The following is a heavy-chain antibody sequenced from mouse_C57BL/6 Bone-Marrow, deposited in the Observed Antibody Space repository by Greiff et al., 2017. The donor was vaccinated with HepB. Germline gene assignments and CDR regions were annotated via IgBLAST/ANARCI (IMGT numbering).Heavy chain of an antibody. CDR2: FHPYNDDT. Sequence: VQLKESGAELVKPGASVKMSCKASGYTFTTYPIEWMKQNHGKSLEWIGNFHPYNDDTKYNEKFKGKATLTVEKSSSTVYLELSRLTSDDSAVYYCARMRYYGSSDWYFDVWGTGTTVTVSS. J-gene: IGHJ1*03. CDR1: GYTFTTYP. D-gene: IGHD1-1*01. V-gene: IGHV1-47*01. CDR3: ARMRYYGSSDWYFDV.